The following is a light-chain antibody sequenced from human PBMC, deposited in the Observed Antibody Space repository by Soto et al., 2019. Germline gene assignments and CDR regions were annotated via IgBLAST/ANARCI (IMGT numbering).Light chain of an antibody. CDR2: EVN. V-gene: IGLV2-14*01. CDR3: TSYTSATTRV. CDR1: SSDVGGYNY. J-gene: IGLJ1*01. Sequence: QSVLTQPASVSGSPGQSLTISCTGASSDVGGYNYVSWYQQHPGKVPKLIIYEVNSRPSGVSDRFSGSKSGSTASLTISGLQTDDEADYYCTSYTSATTRVFGTGTKLTVL.